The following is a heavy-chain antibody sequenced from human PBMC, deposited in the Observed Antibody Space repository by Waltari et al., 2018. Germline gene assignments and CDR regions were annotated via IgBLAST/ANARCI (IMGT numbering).Heavy chain of an antibody. CDR1: GGSISSGGYS. D-gene: IGHD3-22*01. Sequence: QLQLQESGSGLEKPSQTLSLTCAVSGGSISSGGYSWSWIRQPPGKGLEWIGYIYHSGSTYYNPSLKSRVTISVDRSKNQFSLKLSSVTAADTAVYYCARAHYYDSSGYYPTPVFDYWGQGTLVTVSS. V-gene: IGHV4-30-2*01. CDR2: IYHSGST. CDR3: ARAHYYDSSGYYPTPVFDY. J-gene: IGHJ4*02.